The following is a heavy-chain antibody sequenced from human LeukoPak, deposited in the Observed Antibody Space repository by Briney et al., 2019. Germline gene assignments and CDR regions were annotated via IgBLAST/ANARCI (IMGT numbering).Heavy chain of an antibody. J-gene: IGHJ4*02. V-gene: IGHV4-39*01. CDR2: ISFSGST. D-gene: IGHD5-18*01. Sequence: SETLSLTCTVSGGSLSSSSFYWGWVRQPPGKGLEWIGSISFSGSTYYNPSLKTRVTISVDTSTTQFSLNLSSVTAAATYVYYCARRYSYNFIDYWGQGSLVTVSS. CDR1: GGSLSSSSFY. CDR3: ARRYSYNFIDY.